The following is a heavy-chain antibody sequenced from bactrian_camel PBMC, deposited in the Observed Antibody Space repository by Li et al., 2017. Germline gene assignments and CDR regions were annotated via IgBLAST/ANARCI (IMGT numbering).Heavy chain of an antibody. CDR1: VYTTGFWC. J-gene: IGHJ2*01. CDR3: AAARYCSENGGTLSFLRYLDI. CDR2: IDRDGRS. V-gene: IGHV3S53*01. Sequence: HVQLVESGGGTVQHGESRRLSCTSNVYTTGFWCMAWFRHGRGKQGEGVATIDRDGRSSYADSVKGRFTISKDNAKKTLYLQMNNLTPEDTAMYYCAAARYCSENGGTLSFLRYLDIWGHGTQVTVS. D-gene: IGHD2*01.